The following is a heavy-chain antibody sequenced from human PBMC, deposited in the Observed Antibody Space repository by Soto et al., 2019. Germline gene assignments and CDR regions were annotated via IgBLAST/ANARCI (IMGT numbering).Heavy chain of an antibody. V-gene: IGHV6-1*01. CDR2: TYYRSKWYN. D-gene: IGHD2-21*02. J-gene: IGHJ4*02. CDR3: AQISMTEAPY. CDR1: GDSVSSNSVA. Sequence: PSQTLSLTCAISGDSVSSNSVAWNWIRQSPSRGLEWLGRTYYRSKWYNDYAVSVKSRISINADTSKNQFSLQLNSVTPEDTAVYYCAQISMTEAPYWGQGTLVTVSP.